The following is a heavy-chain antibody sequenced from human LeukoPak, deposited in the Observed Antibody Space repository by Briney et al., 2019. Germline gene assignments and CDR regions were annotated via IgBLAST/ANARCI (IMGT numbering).Heavy chain of an antibody. CDR3: ARVGYCSSTSCSPVILY. Sequence: SQTLSLTCAVSGGSISSGGYSWSWIRQPPGKGLEWIGYIYHSGSTYYNPSLKSRVTISVDRSKNQFSLKLSSVTAADTAVYYCARVGYCSSTSCSPVILYWGQGTLVTVSS. J-gene: IGHJ4*02. CDR2: IYHSGST. D-gene: IGHD2-2*03. V-gene: IGHV4-30-2*01. CDR1: GGSISSGGYS.